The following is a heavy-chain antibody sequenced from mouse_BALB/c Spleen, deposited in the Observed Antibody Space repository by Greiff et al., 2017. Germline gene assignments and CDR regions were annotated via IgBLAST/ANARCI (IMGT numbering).Heavy chain of an antibody. Sequence: VQLQQSGAELARPGASVKLSCKASGYTFTSYWMQWVKQRPGQGLEWIGAIYPGDGDTRYTQKFKGKATLTADKSSSTAYMQLSSLASEDSAVYYCARWDDYDAFAYWGQGTLVTVSA. CDR1: GYTFTSYW. V-gene: IGHV1-87*01. CDR2: IYPGDGDT. J-gene: IGHJ3*01. D-gene: IGHD2-4*01. CDR3: ARWDDYDAFAY.